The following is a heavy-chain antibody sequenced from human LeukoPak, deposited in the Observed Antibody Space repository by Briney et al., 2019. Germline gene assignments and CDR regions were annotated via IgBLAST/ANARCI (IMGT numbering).Heavy chain of an antibody. CDR1: GGSISSGDYY. J-gene: IGHJ4*02. D-gene: IGHD6-13*01. Sequence: SQTLSLTCTVSGGSISSGDYYWSWIRQPPGKGLEWIGYIYYSGSTYYNPSLKSRVTISVDTSKNQFSLKLSSVTAADTAVYYCARRAAAGPTLFDYWGQGTLVTVSS. CDR3: ARRAAAGPTLFDY. CDR2: IYYSGST. V-gene: IGHV4-30-4*01.